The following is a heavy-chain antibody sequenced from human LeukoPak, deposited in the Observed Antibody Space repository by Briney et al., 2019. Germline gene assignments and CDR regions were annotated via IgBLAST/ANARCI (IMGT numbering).Heavy chain of an antibody. CDR2: ISFSSSSYI. V-gene: IGHV3-21*01. J-gene: IGHJ5*02. D-gene: IGHD5-18*01. CDR3: ARAGGYSYGYQWFDP. CDR1: GFTFSSYN. Sequence: PGGSLRLSCAASGFTFSSYNMNWVRQAPGKGLEWVSSISFSSSSYIYYADSVKGRFTISRDNAKNSLYLQMNSPRVEDTAVYYCARAGGYSYGYQWFDPWGQGTLVTVSS.